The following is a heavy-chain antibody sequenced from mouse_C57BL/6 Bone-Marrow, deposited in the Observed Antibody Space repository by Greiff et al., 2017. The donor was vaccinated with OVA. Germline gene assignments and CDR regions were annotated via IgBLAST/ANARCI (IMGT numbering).Heavy chain of an antibody. V-gene: IGHV7-1*01. CDR2: SRNKANDYTT. D-gene: IGHD4-1*01. J-gene: IGHJ4*01. CDR1: GFTFSDFY. Sequence: EVKLVESGGGLVQSGRSLRLSCATSGFTFSDFYMAWVRQAPGKGLEWIAASRNKANDYTTEYSASVKGRFIVSRDTSQSILYLQMNALRAEDTAIYYCARDAPWALYAMDYWGQGTSVTVSS. CDR3: ARDAPWALYAMDY.